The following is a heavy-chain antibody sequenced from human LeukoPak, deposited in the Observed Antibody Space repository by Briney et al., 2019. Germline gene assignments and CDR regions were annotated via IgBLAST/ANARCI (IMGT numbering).Heavy chain of an antibody. CDR1: GGSISSDY. J-gene: IGHJ5*02. D-gene: IGHD2-15*01. Sequence: SETLSLTCTVSGGSISSDYWSWIRQSPGKGLEWIANIYYSGSTNYNPSLKSRVIISVDTSKNQFSLKLNSVTAADTAVYYCARVDGSCSGGSCPSGNWFDPWGQGTLVTVSS. CDR3: ARVDGSCSGGSCPSGNWFDP. CDR2: IYYSGST. V-gene: IGHV4-59*08.